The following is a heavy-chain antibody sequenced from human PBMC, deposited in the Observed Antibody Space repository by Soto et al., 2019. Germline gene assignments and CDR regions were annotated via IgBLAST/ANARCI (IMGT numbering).Heavy chain of an antibody. CDR1: GFTFRNVW. V-gene: IGHV3-15*01. J-gene: IGHJ4*02. CDR2: IKSKIDGGTT. CDR3: TSLNI. Sequence: PGGSLRLSCAVSGFTFRNVWMSWVRQAPGKGLEWVGRIKSKIDGGTTDYAAPVKGRFIISRGDSKNTLYLQMNSLKTDDTAAYYCTSLNIWGQGTLVTVSS.